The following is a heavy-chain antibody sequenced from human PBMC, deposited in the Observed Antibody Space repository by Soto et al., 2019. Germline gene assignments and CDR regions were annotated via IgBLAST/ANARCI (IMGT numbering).Heavy chain of an antibody. V-gene: IGHV3-30*18. CDR3: ANVGTRGTLDY. J-gene: IGHJ4*02. D-gene: IGHD2-15*01. Sequence: QVQLVESGGGVVQPGRSLRLSCAASGFTFSSYGMHWVRQAPGKGLEWVAVISYDGSNKYYADSVKGRFTISRDNSKNTLYLQMNSLRGEDTAVYYCANVGTRGTLDYWGQGTLVTVSS. CDR1: GFTFSSYG. CDR2: ISYDGSNK.